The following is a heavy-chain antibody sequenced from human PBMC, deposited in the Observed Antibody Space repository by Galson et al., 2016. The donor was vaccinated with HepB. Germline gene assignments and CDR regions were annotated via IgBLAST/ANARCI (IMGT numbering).Heavy chain of an antibody. D-gene: IGHD1-26*01. J-gene: IGHJ4*02. CDR1: GFTFNTFW. V-gene: IGHV3-7*01. CDR3: ARLRSGTYFGRFDW. Sequence: SLRLSCAASGFTFNTFWMTWVRQAPGKGLEWVANIKQDGSEKYYVDSVKGRFTISRDNAKNSLYLQMNSLRAEDTAVYYWARLRSGTYFGRFDWWGQGTLVTVSS. CDR2: IKQDGSEK.